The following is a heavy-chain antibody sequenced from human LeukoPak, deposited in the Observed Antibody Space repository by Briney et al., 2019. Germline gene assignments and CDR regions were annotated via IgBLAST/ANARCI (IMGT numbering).Heavy chain of an antibody. CDR1: GYTFTSNA. V-gene: IGHV7-4-1*02. CDR2: INTNTGNP. D-gene: IGHD1-7*01. Sequence: ASVKVSCKASGYTFTSNAMNWVRQAPGQGLEWMGWINTNTGNPTYAQGFTGRFVFSLDTSVSTAYLQISSLKAEDTAVYYCARSLPNWNYGSFDIWGQGTMVTVSS. J-gene: IGHJ3*02. CDR3: ARSLPNWNYGSFDI.